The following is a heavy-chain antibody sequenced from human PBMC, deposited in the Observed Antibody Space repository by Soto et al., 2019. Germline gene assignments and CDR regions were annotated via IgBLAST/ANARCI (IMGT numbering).Heavy chain of an antibody. V-gene: IGHV4-59*01. CDR3: ARESGSYYHDY. CDR1: GGSFSSYY. J-gene: IGHJ4*02. Sequence: SETLSLTCAVYGGSFSSYYWSWIRQPPGKGLEWIGYIYYSGSTNYNPSLKSRVTISVDTSKNQFSLKLSSATAADTAVYYCARESGSYYHDYWGQGTLVTVSS. CDR2: IYYSGST. D-gene: IGHD1-26*01.